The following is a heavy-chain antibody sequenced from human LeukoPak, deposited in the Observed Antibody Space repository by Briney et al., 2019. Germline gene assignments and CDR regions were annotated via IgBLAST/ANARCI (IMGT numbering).Heavy chain of an antibody. Sequence: GRSLRLSCAASGFTVSSNYMSWVRQAPGKGLEWVSVIYSGGSTYYADSVKGRFTISRDNSKNTLYLQMNSLRAEDTAVYYCAGFITIFGYDAFDIWGQGTMVTVSS. V-gene: IGHV3-66*01. CDR3: AGFITIFGYDAFDI. CDR1: GFTVSSNY. J-gene: IGHJ3*02. CDR2: IYSGGST. D-gene: IGHD3-3*01.